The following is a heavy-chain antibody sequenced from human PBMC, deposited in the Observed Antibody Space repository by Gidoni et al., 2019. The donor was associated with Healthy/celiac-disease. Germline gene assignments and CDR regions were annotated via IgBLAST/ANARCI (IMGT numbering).Heavy chain of an antibody. Sequence: QVQLVESGGGLVKPGGSLRLSCAASGFPFSAYYMSWIRQAPGKGLEWVSYISSSGSTRYYADDVKGRFTISRDNAKNSLYLQMNSLRAEDTAVYYCVRVRVTFGGVIVSLDYWGQGTLVTVSS. J-gene: IGHJ4*02. V-gene: IGHV3-11*01. CDR1: GFPFSAYY. CDR2: ISSSGSTR. D-gene: IGHD3-16*02. CDR3: VRVRVTFGGVIVSLDY.